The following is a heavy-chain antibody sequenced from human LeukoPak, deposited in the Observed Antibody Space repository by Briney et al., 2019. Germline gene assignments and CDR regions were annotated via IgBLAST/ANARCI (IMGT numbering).Heavy chain of an antibody. J-gene: IGHJ6*04. V-gene: IGHV3-11*04. CDR2: ISGSGSDM. D-gene: IGHD3-10*02. CDR1: GFGFSDSY. CDR3: AELGITMIGGV. Sequence: GGSLRLSCVVSGFGFSDSYMTWIRRTPGKGLEWLAYISGSGSDMYYADSVKGRFTISRDNAKNSLYLQMNSLRAEDTAVYYCAELGITMIGGVWGKGTTVTISS.